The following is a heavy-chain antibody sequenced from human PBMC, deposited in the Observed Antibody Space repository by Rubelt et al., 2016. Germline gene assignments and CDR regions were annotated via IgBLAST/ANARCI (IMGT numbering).Heavy chain of an antibody. Sequence: QLQLQESGPGLVKPSEILSLTCTVSGGSISSSYYWGWIRQPPGEGLEWIGSIYYSGSTYYSPSLKSRVTISVDTSKNQFSRKMGSGTAADTAVYYGASRTYSSSPFDPWGQGTLVTVSS. V-gene: IGHV4-39*01. D-gene: IGHD6-13*01. CDR1: GGSISSSYY. CDR3: ASRTYSSSPFDP. CDR2: IYYSGST. J-gene: IGHJ5*02.